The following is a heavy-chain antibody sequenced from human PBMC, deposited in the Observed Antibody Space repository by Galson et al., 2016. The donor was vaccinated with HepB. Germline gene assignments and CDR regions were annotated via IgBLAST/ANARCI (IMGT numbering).Heavy chain of an antibody. J-gene: IGHJ4*02. D-gene: IGHD5-18*01. CDR2: IYYSGTT. CDR1: GGSVTSGSYY. V-gene: IGHV4-61*01. Sequence: SETLSLTCNVSGGSVTSGSYYWGWIRQPPGKGLEWIGYIYYSGTTNYNPSLKSRVSISVDSSKNQFSLRLTSVTAADTAVYYCARVVRYSYGFWGQGTHVTVSA. CDR3: ARVVRYSYGF.